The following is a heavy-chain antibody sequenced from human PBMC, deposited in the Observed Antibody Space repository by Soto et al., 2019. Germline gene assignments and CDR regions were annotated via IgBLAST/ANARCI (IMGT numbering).Heavy chain of an antibody. J-gene: IGHJ4*02. Sequence: SETLSLTCTVSGGSISSGGYYWSWIRQHPGKGLEWIGYIYYSGSTYYNPSLKSRVTISVDTSKNQFSLKLSSVTAADTAVYYCARDGGSSSWYIYFDYWGQGTLVTVSS. D-gene: IGHD6-13*01. CDR3: ARDGGSSSWYIYFDY. CDR2: IYYSGST. CDR1: GGSISSGGYY. V-gene: IGHV4-31*03.